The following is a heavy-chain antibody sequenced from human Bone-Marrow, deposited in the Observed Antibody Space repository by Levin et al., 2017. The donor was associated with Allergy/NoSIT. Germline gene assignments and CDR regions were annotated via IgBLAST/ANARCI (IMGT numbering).Heavy chain of an antibody. V-gene: IGHV3-11*05. Sequence: SCATSGFTFSDYYMSWIRQAPGKGLEWVSYISSRRDGYTNYADSVKGRFTISRDNAKNSLYLQMNSLRAEDTAMYFCARDSSSWQTLAFDPWGQGTLVTVSS. CDR1: GFTFSDYY. J-gene: IGHJ5*02. CDR3: ARDSSSWQTLAFDP. D-gene: IGHD6-13*01. CDR2: ISSRRDGYT.